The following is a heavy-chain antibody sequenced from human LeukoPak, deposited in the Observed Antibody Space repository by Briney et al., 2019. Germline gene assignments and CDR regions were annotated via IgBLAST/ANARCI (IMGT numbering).Heavy chain of an antibody. V-gene: IGHV1-2*06. CDR2: INPNSGGS. CDR3: ARDYCSSTSCLFDY. Sequence: ASVKVSCKASGYTFTGYYMHWVRQAPGQGLEWMGRINPNSGGSNYAQKFQGRVTMTRDTSISTAYMELSRLRSDDTAVYYCARDYCSSTSCLFDYWGQGTLVTVSS. CDR1: GYTFTGYY. J-gene: IGHJ4*02. D-gene: IGHD2-2*01.